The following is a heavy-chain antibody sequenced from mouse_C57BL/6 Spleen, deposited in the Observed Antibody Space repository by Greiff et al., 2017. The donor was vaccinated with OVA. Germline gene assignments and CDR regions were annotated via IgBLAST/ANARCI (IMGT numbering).Heavy chain of an antibody. CDR2: IWRGGST. Sequence: QVQLQQSGPGLVQPSQSLSITCTVSGFSLTSYGVHWVRQSPGKGLEWLGVIWRGGSTDYTAAFMSRLGITKDNSKSQVFFKMNSLQADDAVIYYCAKNYDDEALYAMDYWGQGTSVTVSS. J-gene: IGHJ4*01. CDR1: GFSLTSYG. D-gene: IGHD1-3*01. CDR3: AKNYDDEALYAMDY. V-gene: IGHV2-5*01.